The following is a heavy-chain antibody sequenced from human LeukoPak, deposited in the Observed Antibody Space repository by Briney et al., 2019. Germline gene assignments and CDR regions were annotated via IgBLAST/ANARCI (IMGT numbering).Heavy chain of an antibody. CDR2: ISYDGKNI. V-gene: IGHV3-30*18. J-gene: IGHJ4*02. CDR3: AKTYSRESGYDFFFHY. Sequence: GGSLRLSCAASGFTFSSYSMNWVRQAPGKGLDWVSAISYDGKNIHYADSVKGRFTISRDNSRNTVYLQMNSLRVEDTDVYYCAKTYSRESGYDFFFHYWGQGTRVTVSS. D-gene: IGHD5-12*01. CDR1: GFTFSSYS.